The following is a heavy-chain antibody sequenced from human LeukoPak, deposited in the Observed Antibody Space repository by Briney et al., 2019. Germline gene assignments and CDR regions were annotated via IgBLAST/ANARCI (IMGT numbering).Heavy chain of an antibody. CDR1: GFTFSSYW. CDR2: IKQDGGDK. Sequence: GGSLRLSCAASGFTFSSYWMSWVRQAPGEGLEWVANIKQDGGDKDYVDSVKGRFTISRDNAKTSLYLQMNSLRAEDTAVYYCARDLMGASHYFQHWGQGTLVTVSS. D-gene: IGHD1-26*01. CDR3: ARDLMGASHYFQH. J-gene: IGHJ1*01. V-gene: IGHV3-7*01.